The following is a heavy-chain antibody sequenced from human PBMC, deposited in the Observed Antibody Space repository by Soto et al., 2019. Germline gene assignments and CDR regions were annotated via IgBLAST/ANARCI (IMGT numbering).Heavy chain of an antibody. D-gene: IGHD5-18*01. CDR1: GGSISSYY. Sequence: SETLSLTCAVSGGSISSYYWSWIRQPPGKGLEWIGYIYYSGSTNYNPSLKSRVTISVDTSKNQFSLKLSSVTAADTAVYYCARGTGYSYGEADYWGQGTLVTVSS. V-gene: IGHV4-59*01. J-gene: IGHJ4*02. CDR3: ARGTGYSYGEADY. CDR2: IYYSGST.